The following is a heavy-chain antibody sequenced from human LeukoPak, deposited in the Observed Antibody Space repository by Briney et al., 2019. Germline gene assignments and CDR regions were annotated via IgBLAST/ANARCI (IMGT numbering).Heavy chain of an antibody. D-gene: IGHD5-18*01. V-gene: IGHV1-69*05. Sequence: SVKVSCKASGDTVRKYAIGWVRQAPGQGLEWIGGIISTYGASNSAQRFQGRVTLTTDESANTAYMELRSLRSQDTAVYYCARDRTGYGNYYFDSWGQGTPVTVSS. CDR3: ARDRTGYGNYYFDS. CDR1: GDTVRKYA. J-gene: IGHJ4*02. CDR2: IISTYGAS.